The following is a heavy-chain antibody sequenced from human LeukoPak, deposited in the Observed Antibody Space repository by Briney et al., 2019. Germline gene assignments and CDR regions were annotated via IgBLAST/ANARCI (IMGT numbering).Heavy chain of an antibody. CDR1: GFTFSSYV. CDR2: ITTSGGTT. J-gene: IGHJ4*02. Sequence: GGSLRLSCAASGFTFSSYVMSWVRQAPGKGLEWVSAITTSGGTTYYADSVKGRFTISRDISKNTLYLQMNSLRADDTAVYYCAKGGKWDVTPFDYWGQGTLVTVSS. D-gene: IGHD1-26*01. CDR3: AKGGKWDVTPFDY. V-gene: IGHV3-23*01.